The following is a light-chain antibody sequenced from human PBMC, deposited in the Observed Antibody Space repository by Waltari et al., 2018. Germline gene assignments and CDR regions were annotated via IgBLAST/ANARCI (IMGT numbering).Light chain of an antibody. V-gene: IGKV3-11*01. CDR3: QQRHNWPLT. CDR2: DTS. CDR1: QSVRSY. Sequence: EIVLTQSPATLSLSPGERATLSCRASQSVRSYLAWYQQKPGQAPSPLIYDTSNRASGIPARFSGSGSGTDFSLSISSLEPEDFAVYYCQQRHNWPLTFGGGTKVEIK. J-gene: IGKJ4*01.